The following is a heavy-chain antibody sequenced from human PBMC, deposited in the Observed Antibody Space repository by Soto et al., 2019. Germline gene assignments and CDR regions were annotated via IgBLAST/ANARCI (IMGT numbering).Heavy chain of an antibody. Sequence: ASVKVSCETSGYTSTVYYMHWVRHAPGQGLEWMGWINPNSGGPISAQKFQGRVTMTRDTSISTAYLELSRLRSDDTAVYYCARGGTTSLDYWVQGTQVTVSS. D-gene: IGHD1-1*01. V-gene: IGHV1-2*02. CDR3: ARGGTTSLDY. CDR2: INPNSGGP. J-gene: IGHJ4*02. CDR1: GYTSTVYY.